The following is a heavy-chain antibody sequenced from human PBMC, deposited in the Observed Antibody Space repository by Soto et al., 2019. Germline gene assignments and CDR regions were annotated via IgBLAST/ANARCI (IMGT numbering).Heavy chain of an antibody. CDR2: IYPGDSDT. V-gene: IGHV5-51*01. CDR1: GYSFTNYW. J-gene: IGHJ4*02. D-gene: IGHD1-26*01. Sequence: GESLKISCKGSGYSFTNYWIGWVRQMPGKGLEWMGIIYPGDSDTKYSPSFRGQVTISADKSVSTAYLQWSSLKASDTAMYYCARSSGVYSGPFDYWGQGTLVTVSS. CDR3: ARSSGVYSGPFDY.